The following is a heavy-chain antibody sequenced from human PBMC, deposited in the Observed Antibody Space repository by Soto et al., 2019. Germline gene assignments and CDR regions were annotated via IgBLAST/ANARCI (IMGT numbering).Heavy chain of an antibody. V-gene: IGHV4-61*01. CDR3: ARTTAVPNTLRSRYFFDY. CDR1: GGSVSNKTYY. D-gene: IGHD4-17*01. CDR2: VYYSGTT. Sequence: SETLSLTCSVSGGSVSNKTYYWSWIRQPPGKRLEWIGYVYYSGTTNYNPSLKSRVTISVDLSKNQFSLRLGSVTTADTALYYCARTTAVPNTLRSRYFFDYWGQGTLVTVSS. J-gene: IGHJ4*02.